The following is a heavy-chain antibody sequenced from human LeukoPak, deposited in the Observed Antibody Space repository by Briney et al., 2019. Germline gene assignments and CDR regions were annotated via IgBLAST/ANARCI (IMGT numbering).Heavy chain of an antibody. D-gene: IGHD5-24*01. CDR2: INQDGSEK. Sequence: GGSLRLSCAASGITFSSYWMSWVRQAPRKGLEWVANINQDGSEKNCVDSVKGRFTIPRDNAKNSLYLQMNSLRAEDTAVYYCARGDGYNYHFDYWGQGALVSVCS. V-gene: IGHV3-7*05. CDR1: GITFSSYW. CDR3: ARGDGYNYHFDY. J-gene: IGHJ4*02.